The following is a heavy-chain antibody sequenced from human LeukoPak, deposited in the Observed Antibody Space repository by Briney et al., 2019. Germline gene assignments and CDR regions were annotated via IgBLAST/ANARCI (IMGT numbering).Heavy chain of an antibody. Sequence: GGSLRLSCAASGFTLSSYSMNWVRQAPGKGLEWVSYISSSSSTIYYADSVKGRFTISRDNAKNSLYLQMNSLRAEDTAVYYCARDPPVVYSSSWYLYFDYWGQGTLVTVSS. CDR3: ARDPPVVYSSSWYLYFDY. D-gene: IGHD6-13*01. CDR1: GFTLSSYS. CDR2: ISSSSSTI. J-gene: IGHJ4*02. V-gene: IGHV3-48*01.